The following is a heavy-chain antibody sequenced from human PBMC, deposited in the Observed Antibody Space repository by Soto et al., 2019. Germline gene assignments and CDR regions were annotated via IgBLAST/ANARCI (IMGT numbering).Heavy chain of an antibody. D-gene: IGHD5-18*01. CDR1: GGTFSTYA. V-gene: IGHV1-69*12. CDR3: ASGIQLWLRRINNGYSG. CDR2: MIPMFGTA. J-gene: IGHJ4*02. Sequence: QVQLVQSGAEVKKPESSVKVSCKAPGGTFSTYAISWVRQDPGQGLEWMGGMIPMFGTANYAQRVQDRVTITEYESTNTVYMELSSLRSEDTAVYFCASGIQLWLRRINNGYSGWGQGTLVTVSS.